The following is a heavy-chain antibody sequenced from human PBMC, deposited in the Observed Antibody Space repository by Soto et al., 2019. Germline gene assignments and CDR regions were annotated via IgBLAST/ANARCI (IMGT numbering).Heavy chain of an antibody. CDR3: AREPVTAMAHYYYYMDV. J-gene: IGHJ6*03. CDR2: IWYDGSNK. CDR1: GFTFSSYG. Sequence: QVQLVESGGGVVQPGRSLRLSCAASGFTFSSYGMHWVRQAPGKGLEWVAVIWYDGSNKYYADSVKGRFTISRDNSKNTLELKMNSLRAEDTDVYYCAREPVTAMAHYYYYMDVWGKGTTVTVSS. D-gene: IGHD5-18*01. V-gene: IGHV3-33*01.